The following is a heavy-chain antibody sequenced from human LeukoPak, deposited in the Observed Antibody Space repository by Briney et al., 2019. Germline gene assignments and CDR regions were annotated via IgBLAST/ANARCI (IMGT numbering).Heavy chain of an antibody. Sequence: SVKVSCKASGDTFSSYAISWLRQAPGQGLEWMGGIIPILGTTNYAQKFQGRVTITADESTSTLYMELRSLRSDDTAVYYCARGDFYYDFWSGYYTPGIYYFDYWGQGTLVTVSS. V-gene: IGHV1-69*01. CDR3: ARGDFYYDFWSGYYTPGIYYFDY. CDR2: IIPILGTT. J-gene: IGHJ4*02. CDR1: GDTFSSYA. D-gene: IGHD3-3*01.